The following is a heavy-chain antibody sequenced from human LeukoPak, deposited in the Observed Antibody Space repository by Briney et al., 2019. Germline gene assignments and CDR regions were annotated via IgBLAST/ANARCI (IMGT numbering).Heavy chain of an antibody. D-gene: IGHD2-15*01. Sequence: ASVKVSCKASGYTFTRYFMHWVRQASGQGLEWMGIINPSGGSTTYAQKFQGRVTMTRDTSTSTVYMELRSLRSEDTAVYYCARGDCSGGICYSDSAFHTWGQGTVVTVSS. CDR1: GYTFTRYF. J-gene: IGHJ3*02. CDR3: ARGDCSGGICYSDSAFHT. V-gene: IGHV1-46*01. CDR2: INPSGGST.